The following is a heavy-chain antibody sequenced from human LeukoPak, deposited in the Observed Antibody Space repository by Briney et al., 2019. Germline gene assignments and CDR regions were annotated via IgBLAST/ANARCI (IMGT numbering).Heavy chain of an antibody. CDR2: IYYSGST. J-gene: IGHJ4*02. Sequence: SETLSLTCTVSGGSISSSSYYWGWIRQPPGKGLEWIGSIYYSGSTYYNPSLKSRVTISVNTSKNQFSLKLSSVTAADTAVYYCARGVQELRYFDWLLDQYYFDYWGQGTLVTVSS. D-gene: IGHD3-9*01. V-gene: IGHV4-39*01. CDR1: GGSISSSSYY. CDR3: ARGVQELRYFDWLLDQYYFDY.